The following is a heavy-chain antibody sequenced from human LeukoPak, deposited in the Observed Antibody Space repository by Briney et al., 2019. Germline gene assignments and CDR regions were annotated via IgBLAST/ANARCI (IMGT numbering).Heavy chain of an antibody. CDR2: ISSSSSYI. V-gene: IGHV3-21*01. Sequence: GGSLRLFCAASGFTFSSYCMHWVRQAPGKGLEWVSSISSSSSYIYYADSVKGRFTISRDNAKNSLSLQMNSLRAEDTAVYYCARDPKARGYSYGYDFWGQRTLVTVSS. J-gene: IGHJ4*02. CDR1: GFTFSSYC. CDR3: ARDPKARGYSYGYDF. D-gene: IGHD5-18*01.